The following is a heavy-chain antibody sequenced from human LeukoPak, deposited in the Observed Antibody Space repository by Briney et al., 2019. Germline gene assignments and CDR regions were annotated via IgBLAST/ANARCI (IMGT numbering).Heavy chain of an antibody. J-gene: IGHJ4*02. V-gene: IGHV1-8*01. CDR2: MNPNSGNT. CDR1: GYTSTSYD. D-gene: IGHD3-3*01. Sequence: ASVKVSCKASGYTSTSYDINWVRQATGQGLEWMGWMNPNSGNTGYAQKFQGRVTMTRNTSISTAYMELSSLRSEDTAVYYCARGSQTTYDFWSGYYRVFDYWGQGTLVTVSS. CDR3: ARGSQTTYDFWSGYYRVFDY.